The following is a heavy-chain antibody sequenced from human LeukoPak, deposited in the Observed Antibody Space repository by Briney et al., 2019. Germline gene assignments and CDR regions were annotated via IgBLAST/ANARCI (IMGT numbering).Heavy chain of an antibody. CDR1: GGSISSYY. Sequence: ETLSLTCTVSGGSISSYYWSWIRQAPGKGLECVGRIKSKTDGGTTDYAAPVKGRFTISRDDSKNTLYLQMNSLKTEDTAVYYCTTPTPYSSSWFDYWGQGTLVTVSS. CDR3: TTPTPYSSSWFDY. J-gene: IGHJ4*02. CDR2: IKSKTDGGTT. D-gene: IGHD6-13*01. V-gene: IGHV3-15*01.